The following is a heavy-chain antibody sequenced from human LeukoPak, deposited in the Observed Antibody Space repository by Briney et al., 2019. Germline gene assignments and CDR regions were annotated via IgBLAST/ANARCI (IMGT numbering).Heavy chain of an antibody. D-gene: IGHD3-9*01. Sequence: GGSLRLSCAASGFTFSSYSMNWVRQAPGKGLEWVSSISTSSSYIYYADSVKGRFTISRDNARKSLYLQMDSLRAEDTAVYYCARGGVLRYFDWLAFDYWGQGTLVTVSS. CDR1: GFTFSSYS. V-gene: IGHV3-21*01. CDR2: ISTSSSYI. J-gene: IGHJ4*02. CDR3: ARGGVLRYFDWLAFDY.